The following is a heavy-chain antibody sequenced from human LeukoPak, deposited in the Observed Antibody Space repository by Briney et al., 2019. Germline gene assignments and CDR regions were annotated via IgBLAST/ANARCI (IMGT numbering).Heavy chain of an antibody. D-gene: IGHD3-22*01. J-gene: IGHJ4*02. Sequence: GGSLRLSCAASGFTFSNYWMHWVRQAPGKGLVWVARINSDGSSIRYADSVKGRFAISRDNSKNTLYLQMNSLRAEGTAVCYCAKDRGDTYYYDSSGYSYWGQGTLVTVSS. CDR3: AKDRGDTYYYDSSGYSY. CDR2: INSDGSSI. V-gene: IGHV3-74*01. CDR1: GFTFSNYW.